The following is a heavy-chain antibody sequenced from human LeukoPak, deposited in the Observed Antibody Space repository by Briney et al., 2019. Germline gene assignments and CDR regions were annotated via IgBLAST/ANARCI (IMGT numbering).Heavy chain of an antibody. V-gene: IGHV3-23*01. D-gene: IGHD2-2*01. J-gene: IGHJ4*02. CDR1: GFTFSSYA. CDR3: AKVPKRLGYCSSTSCYVAVSYFDY. Sequence: HPGGSLRLSCAASGFTFSSYAMSWVRQAPGKGLEWVSAIGDSGGSTYYADSVKGRFTISRDNSKNTLYLQMNSLRAEDTAVYYCAKVPKRLGYCSSTSCYVAVSYFDYWGQGTLVTVSS. CDR2: IGDSGGST.